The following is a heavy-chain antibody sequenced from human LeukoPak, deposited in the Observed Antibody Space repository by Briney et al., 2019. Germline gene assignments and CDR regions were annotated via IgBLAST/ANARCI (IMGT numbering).Heavy chain of an antibody. CDR3: ARVEWELLPYFDY. CDR1: GGTFSSYA. Sequence: SVKVSCKASGGTFSSYAISWVRQAPGQGLEWMGGIIPIFGTANYAQKFQGRVTITTDESTSTAYMELSSLRSEDTAVYYCARVEWELLPYFDYWGQGTLVTVSS. D-gene: IGHD1-26*01. J-gene: IGHJ4*02. V-gene: IGHV1-69*05. CDR2: IIPIFGTA.